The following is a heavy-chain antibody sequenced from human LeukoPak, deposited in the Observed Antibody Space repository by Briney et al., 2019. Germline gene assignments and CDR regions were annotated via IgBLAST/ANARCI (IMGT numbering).Heavy chain of an antibody. CDR2: INHSGST. CDR1: GGSFSGYY. V-gene: IGHV4-34*01. Sequence: PSETLSLTCAVYGGSFSGYYWSWIRQPPGKGLEWIGEINHSGSTNYNPSLKSRVTISVDTSKNQFSLKLSSVTAADTAVYYCARADKGYCSGGSCPRFDPWGQGTLVTVSS. J-gene: IGHJ5*02. CDR3: ARADKGYCSGGSCPRFDP. D-gene: IGHD2-15*01.